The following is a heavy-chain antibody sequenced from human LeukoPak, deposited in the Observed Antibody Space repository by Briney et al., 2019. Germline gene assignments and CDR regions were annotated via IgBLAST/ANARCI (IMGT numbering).Heavy chain of an antibody. CDR1: GGSISSYY. CDR2: IYYSGST. J-gene: IGHJ4*02. V-gene: IGHV4-59*01. Sequence: SETLSLTCTVSGGSISSYYWSWIRQPPGKGLEWIGYIYYSGSTNYNPSLKSRVTISVDTSKNQFSLKLRSVTAADTAVYYCARGGTYNDYWGQGTLVTVSS. CDR3: ARGGTYNDY. D-gene: IGHD1-14*01.